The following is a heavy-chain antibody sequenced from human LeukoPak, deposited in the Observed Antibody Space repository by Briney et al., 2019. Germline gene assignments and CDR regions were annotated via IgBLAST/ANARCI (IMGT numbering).Heavy chain of an antibody. Sequence: GGSLRLSCAPSGFTFSNYVMSWVRQAPGRGLEWVSSISTTSNYIYYADSVKGRFTISRDNAKNSLYLQMNSLRAEDTAVYYCARVHSGSPHWGQGTLVTVSS. V-gene: IGHV3-21*01. CDR1: GFTFSNYV. J-gene: IGHJ4*02. CDR2: ISTTSNYI. CDR3: ARVHSGSPH. D-gene: IGHD1-26*01.